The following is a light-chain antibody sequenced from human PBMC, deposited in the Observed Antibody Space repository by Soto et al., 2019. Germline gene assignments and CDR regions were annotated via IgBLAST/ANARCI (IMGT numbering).Light chain of an antibody. Sequence: EILMTQSPATLSVSPGERATLSCRASQSVGSNLAWYQQKPGQAPSLLIYGASTMATGISARFSGSGSGTEFTLTISSLQSEDFAVYYCQQYNNWGTFGGGTKVEI. V-gene: IGKV3-15*01. J-gene: IGKJ4*02. CDR1: QSVGSN. CDR2: GAS. CDR3: QQYNNWGT.